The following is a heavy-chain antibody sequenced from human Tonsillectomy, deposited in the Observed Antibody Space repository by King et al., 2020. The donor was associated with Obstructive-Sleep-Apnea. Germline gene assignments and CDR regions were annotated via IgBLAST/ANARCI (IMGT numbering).Heavy chain of an antibody. D-gene: IGHD2-15*01. Sequence: QLQESGPGLVKPSQTLSLTCTASGGSMSRGAYYWSWIRQFPGKGLEWIGYIYYGGTTQYNPSLKSRVTISVDTSKNQFSLSLSSVTAADTAVYYCAGSVEGKNIVLVVALADWGQGILVTVSS. J-gene: IGHJ4*02. CDR3: AGSVEGKNIVLVVALAD. V-gene: IGHV4-31*03. CDR1: GGSMSRGAYY. CDR2: IYYGGTT.